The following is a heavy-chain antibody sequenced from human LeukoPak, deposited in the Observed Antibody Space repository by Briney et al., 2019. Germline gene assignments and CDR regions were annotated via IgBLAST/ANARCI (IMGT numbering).Heavy chain of an antibody. J-gene: IGHJ4*02. CDR2: INHSGST. CDR3: ARGLYSSGWYLAPHPKKAGYFDY. D-gene: IGHD6-19*01. CDR1: GWSFSGYY. Sequence: PSETLSLTCAVYGWSFSGYYWSWIRQPPGKGLEWIGEINHSGSTNYNPSLKSRGTISVDTSKNQYSLKLSSVTAADTAVYYCARGLYSSGWYLAPHPKKAGYFDYWGQGTLVTVSS. V-gene: IGHV4-34*01.